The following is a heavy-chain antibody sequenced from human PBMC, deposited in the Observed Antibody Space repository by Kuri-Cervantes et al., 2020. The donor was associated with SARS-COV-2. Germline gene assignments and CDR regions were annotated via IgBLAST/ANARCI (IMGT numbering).Heavy chain of an antibody. D-gene: IGHD6-13*01. CDR1: GYSISSGYY. CDR3: ARRAAAGTILLDY. Sequence: SQTLPLTCAVSGYSISSGYYWGWIRQPPGKGLEWIGSIYHSGSTYYNPSLKSRVTISVDTSKNQFSLKLSSVTAADTAVYYCARRAAAGTILLDYWGQGTLVTSPQ. J-gene: IGHJ4*02. CDR2: IYHSGST. V-gene: IGHV4-38-2*01.